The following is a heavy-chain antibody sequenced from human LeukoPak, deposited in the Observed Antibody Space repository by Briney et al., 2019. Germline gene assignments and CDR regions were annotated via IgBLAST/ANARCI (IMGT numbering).Heavy chain of an antibody. CDR2: INPNTGAT. CDR1: VYTLTGYY. D-gene: IGHD6-19*01. V-gene: IGHV1-2*02. J-gene: IGHJ4*02. Sequence: ASVNVSCKASVYTLTGYYLHWVRQAPGQGLEWMGWINPNTGATHSAQKFQGRITMTRDSSISTAYMDLSRLRSDDTAVYYCARDRVGSGWPRPYYFEVWGQGTLVAVSS. CDR3: ARDRVGSGWPRPYYFEV.